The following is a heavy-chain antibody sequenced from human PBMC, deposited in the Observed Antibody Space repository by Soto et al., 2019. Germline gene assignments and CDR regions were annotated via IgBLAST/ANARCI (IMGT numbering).Heavy chain of an antibody. D-gene: IGHD3-9*01. V-gene: IGHV3-33*01. CDR1: GFTFSSYG. CDR2: IWYDGSNK. CDR3: ARDFVWHAYSSDY. J-gene: IGHJ4*02. Sequence: GGSLRLSCAASGFTFSSYGMHWVRQAPGKGLEWVAVIWYDGSNKYYADSVKGRFTISRDNSKNTLYLQMNSLRAEDTAVYYCARDFVWHAYSSDYWGQGPLVTLS.